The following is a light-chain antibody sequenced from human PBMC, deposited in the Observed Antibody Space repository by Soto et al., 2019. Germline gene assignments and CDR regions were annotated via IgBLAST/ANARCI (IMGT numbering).Light chain of an antibody. CDR3: QQAHSFPCT. Sequence: DIPMTQSPSSVSASVGDRVTITCRASQGISSWLAWYQQKPGKAPKLLIYAASRLQGAVPSRFSGRGSVTDFTLTITSLQPEDFATYYCQQAHSFPCTFGQGTKLEI. CDR1: QGISSW. J-gene: IGKJ2*02. V-gene: IGKV1D-12*01. CDR2: AAS.